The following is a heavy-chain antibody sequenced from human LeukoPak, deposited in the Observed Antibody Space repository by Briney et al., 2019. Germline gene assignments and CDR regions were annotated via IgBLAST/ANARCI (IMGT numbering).Heavy chain of an antibody. CDR1: GFTFSDYY. CDR2: ISSSGSTI. D-gene: IGHD4-17*01. J-gene: IGHJ6*02. CDR3: ARVIYGDYVLDPMDV. Sequence: GGSLRLSCAASGFTFSDYYMSWIRQAPGKGLEWVSYISSSGSTIYYADSVKGRFTISRDNAKNSLYLQMNSLRAEDTAVYYCARVIYGDYVLDPMDVWGQGTTVTVSS. V-gene: IGHV3-11*01.